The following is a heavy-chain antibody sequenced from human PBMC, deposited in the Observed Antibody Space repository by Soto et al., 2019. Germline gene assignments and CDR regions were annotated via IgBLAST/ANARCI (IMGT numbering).Heavy chain of an antibody. CDR3: ARELAVAGNSTKASMNV. V-gene: IGHV1-69*13. CDR1: GGTFSSYA. Sequence: SVKVSCKASGGTFSSYAISWVRQAPGQGLECMGGIIPIFGTANYAQKFQGRVTITADESTSTAYMELSSLRSEDTAVYYCARELAVAGNSTKASMNVCGQGTTVTVSS. J-gene: IGHJ6*02. CDR2: IIPIFGTA. D-gene: IGHD6-19*01.